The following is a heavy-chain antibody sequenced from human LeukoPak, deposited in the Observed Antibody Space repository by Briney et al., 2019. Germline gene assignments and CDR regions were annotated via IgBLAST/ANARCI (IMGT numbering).Heavy chain of an antibody. D-gene: IGHD3-22*01. V-gene: IGHV4-59*12. CDR2: IYYSGST. Sequence: SETLSLTCTVSGGSISSYYWSWIRQPPGKGLEWIGYIYYSGSTNYNPSLKSRVTISVDTSKNQFSLKLSSVPAADTAVYYCAREAYYYDSSGYYESVGAFDIWGQGTMVTVSS. J-gene: IGHJ3*02. CDR3: AREAYYYDSSGYYESVGAFDI. CDR1: GGSISSYY.